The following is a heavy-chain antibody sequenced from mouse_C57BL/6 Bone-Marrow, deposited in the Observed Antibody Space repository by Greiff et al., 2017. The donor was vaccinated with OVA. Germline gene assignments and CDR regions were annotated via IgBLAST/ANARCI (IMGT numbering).Heavy chain of an antibody. J-gene: IGHJ3*01. V-gene: IGHV5-2*01. Sequence: EVQLVESGGGLVQPGESLKLSCESYGYEFPSHDMYWVRKTPEQRLELVAAINSDGGSTAYHDTMKRRFIFSRDNTKKTLYLQMSSLRAEDTALCYCARQSNWDACYWGQGILVTVA. CDR1: GYEFPSHD. CDR3: ARQSNWDACY. D-gene: IGHD4-1*01. CDR2: INSDGGST.